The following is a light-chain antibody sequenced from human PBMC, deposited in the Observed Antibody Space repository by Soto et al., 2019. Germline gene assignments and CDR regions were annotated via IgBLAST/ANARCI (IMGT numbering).Light chain of an antibody. CDR1: QSVSSSY. CDR3: QQFGSSPLFT. V-gene: IGKV3-20*01. J-gene: IGKJ3*01. Sequence: EIVLTQSPGTLSLSPGERATLSCRASQSVSSSYLAWYQQKPGQAPRLLIYGASSRATGIPDRFSGSGSGTHYTITTSSLEPEHLAVYYRQQFGSSPLFTFGPGTKVDVK. CDR2: GAS.